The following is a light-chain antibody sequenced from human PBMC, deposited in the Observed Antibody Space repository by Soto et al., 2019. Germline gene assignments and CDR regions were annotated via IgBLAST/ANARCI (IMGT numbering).Light chain of an antibody. Sequence: QSALTRPPSASGSPGQSVTISCTGTSSDVGRYNYVSWYQQHPGKAPKLMLYEVTKRPSGVPDRFSGSKSGYTASLTVSGLQAEDEADYYCSSYAGSNNSVSGGGTKLTVL. CDR1: SSDVGRYNY. J-gene: IGLJ2*01. CDR3: SSYAGSNNSV. V-gene: IGLV2-8*01. CDR2: EVT.